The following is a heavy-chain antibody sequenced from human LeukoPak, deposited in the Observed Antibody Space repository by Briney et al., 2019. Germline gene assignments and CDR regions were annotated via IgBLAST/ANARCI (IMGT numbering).Heavy chain of an antibody. J-gene: IGHJ4*02. Sequence: PSETLSLTCTVSGGSIGSYYWSWIRQPPGKGLEWIGYIYYSGSTNYNPSLKSRVTISVDTSKNQFSLKLSSVTAADTAVYYCARDSESGSYAAYWGQGTLVTVSS. CDR1: GGSIGSYY. CDR3: ARDSESGSYAAY. CDR2: IYYSGST. D-gene: IGHD1-26*01. V-gene: IGHV4-59*01.